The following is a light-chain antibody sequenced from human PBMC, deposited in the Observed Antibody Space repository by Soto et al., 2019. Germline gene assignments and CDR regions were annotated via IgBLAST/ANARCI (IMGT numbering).Light chain of an antibody. J-gene: IGKJ2*01. Sequence: EIVLTQSPATLSLSPGERATLSYRASQSVSSYLAWYQQKPGQAPRLLIYDASNRATGIPARFSGSGSGTDFTLTISSLEPEDSAVYYCQQRSNWPTFGQGTKLEIK. CDR3: QQRSNWPT. CDR2: DAS. V-gene: IGKV3-11*01. CDR1: QSVSSY.